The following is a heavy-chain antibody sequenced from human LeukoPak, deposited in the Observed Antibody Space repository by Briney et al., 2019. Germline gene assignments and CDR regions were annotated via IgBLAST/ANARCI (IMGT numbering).Heavy chain of an antibody. Sequence: GGSLRLSCAASGFPLRTYAMSWIRQAPGKGLEWGSSIRGSDDSTYYADSVKGRFTISRDNSENTVFLQMNNLRADDTAVYYCAKPSLRDILTGYYSRLFYFDYWGQGTLVLVSS. D-gene: IGHD3-9*01. CDR1: GFPLRTYA. J-gene: IGHJ4*02. CDR2: IRGSDDST. V-gene: IGHV3-23*01. CDR3: AKPSLRDILTGYYSRLFYFDY.